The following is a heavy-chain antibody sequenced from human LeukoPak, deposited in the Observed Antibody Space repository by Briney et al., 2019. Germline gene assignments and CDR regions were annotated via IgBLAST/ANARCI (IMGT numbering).Heavy chain of an antibody. CDR2: IWYDGSNK. CDR3: AREKGGSSWYQFDY. D-gene: IGHD6-13*01. Sequence: PGGSLRLSCAASGFTFSSYGMHWVRQAPGKGLEWVAVIWYDGSNKYYADSVKGRFTISRDNSKNTLYLQMNSLRAEDTAVYYCAREKGGSSWYQFDYWGQGTLVTVSS. J-gene: IGHJ4*02. V-gene: IGHV3-33*01. CDR1: GFTFSSYG.